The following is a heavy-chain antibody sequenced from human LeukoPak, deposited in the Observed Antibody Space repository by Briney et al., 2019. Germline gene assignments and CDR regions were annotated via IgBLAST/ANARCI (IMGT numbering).Heavy chain of an antibody. J-gene: IGHJ5*02. CDR1: GGTFSSYA. D-gene: IGHD3-16*01. V-gene: IGHV1-18*01. Sequence: ASVKVSCKASGGTFSSYAISWVRQAPGQGLEWMGWISAYNGNTNYAQKLQGRVTMTTDTSTSTAYMELRSLRSDDTAVYYCARPSYYDYGSNWFDPWGQGTLVTVSS. CDR2: ISAYNGNT. CDR3: ARPSYYDYGSNWFDP.